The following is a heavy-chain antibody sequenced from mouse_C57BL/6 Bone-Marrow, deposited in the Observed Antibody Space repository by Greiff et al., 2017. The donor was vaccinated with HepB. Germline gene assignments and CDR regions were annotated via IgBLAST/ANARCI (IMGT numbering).Heavy chain of an antibody. Sequence: EVKLMESGGDLVKPGGSLKLSCAASGFTFSSYGMSWVRQTPDKRLEWVATISSGGSYTYYPDSVKGRFTISRDNAKNTLYLQMSSLKSEDTAMYYCARLRRSFAYWGQGTLVTVSA. CDR1: GFTFSSYG. J-gene: IGHJ3*01. D-gene: IGHD1-1*01. CDR3: ARLRRSFAY. V-gene: IGHV5-6*01. CDR2: ISSGGSYT.